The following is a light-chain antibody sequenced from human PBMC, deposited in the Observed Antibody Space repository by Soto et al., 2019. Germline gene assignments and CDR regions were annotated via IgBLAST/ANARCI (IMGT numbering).Light chain of an antibody. CDR2: EVS. J-gene: IGLJ1*01. Sequence: QSALTQPASVSGSPGQSITISCTGTSSDVGGYNYVSRYQQHPGKAPKLMIYEVSNQPSGVSNRFSGSKSGNTASLTISGLQAEDEADYYCSSYTSSSTHYVFGTGTKVTVL. CDR1: SSDVGGYNY. CDR3: SSYTSSSTHYV. V-gene: IGLV2-14*01.